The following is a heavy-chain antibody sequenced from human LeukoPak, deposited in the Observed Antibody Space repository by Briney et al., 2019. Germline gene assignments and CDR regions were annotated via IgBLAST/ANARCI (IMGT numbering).Heavy chain of an antibody. J-gene: IGHJ1*01. CDR2: IYYSGST. V-gene: IGHV4-59*12. Sequence: PSETLSLTCTVSGGSISSYYWSWIRQPPGKGLEWIGYIYYSGSTNYNPSLKSRVTISVDTSKNQFSLKLSSVTAADTAVYYCARAWRGQYFQHWGQGTLVTVSS. CDR1: GGSISSYY. CDR3: ARAWRGQYFQH.